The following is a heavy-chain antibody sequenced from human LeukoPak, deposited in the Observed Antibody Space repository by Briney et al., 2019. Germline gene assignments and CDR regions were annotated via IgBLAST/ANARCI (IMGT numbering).Heavy chain of an antibody. CDR2: INTNTGNP. Sequence: ASVKVSCKASGYTFTSYAMHWVRQAPGQGLEWMGWINTNTGNPTYAQGFTGRFVFSLDTSVSTAYLQISSLKADDTAVYYCARGIGLMATREFDYWGQGTLVTVSS. CDR3: ARGIGLMATREFDY. V-gene: IGHV7-4-1*02. J-gene: IGHJ4*02. D-gene: IGHD5-24*01. CDR1: GYTFTSYA.